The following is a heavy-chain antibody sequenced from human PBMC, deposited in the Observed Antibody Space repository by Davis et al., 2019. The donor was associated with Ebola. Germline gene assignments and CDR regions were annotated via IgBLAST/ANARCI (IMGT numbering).Heavy chain of an antibody. CDR2: IIPMIDRT. CDR1: GGNFIKYS. Sequence: SVKVSCKASGGNFIKYSISWVRQAPGQGLEWMGKIIPMIDRTNYAQKFQGRLTITADKSTSTGYMQLTSLRSEDTAVYYCARFRSFSDYAGYFDMDVWGQGTTVTVSS. D-gene: IGHD4-17*01. CDR3: ARFRSFSDYAGYFDMDV. V-gene: IGHV1-69*02. J-gene: IGHJ6*02.